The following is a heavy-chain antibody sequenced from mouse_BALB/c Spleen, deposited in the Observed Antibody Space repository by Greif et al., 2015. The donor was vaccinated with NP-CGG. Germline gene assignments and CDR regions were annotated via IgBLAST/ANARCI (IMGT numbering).Heavy chain of an antibody. V-gene: IGHV1-80*01. D-gene: IGHD3-3*01. Sequence: QVQLQQPGAELVRPGSSVKISCKASGYAFSSYWMNWVKQRPGQGLEWIGQIYPGDGDTNYNGKFKGKATLTADKSSSTAYMQLSSLTSEDSAVYFCARRGTNYAMDYWGQGTSVTVSS. J-gene: IGHJ4*01. CDR3: ARRGTNYAMDY. CDR2: IYPGDGDT. CDR1: GYAFSSYW.